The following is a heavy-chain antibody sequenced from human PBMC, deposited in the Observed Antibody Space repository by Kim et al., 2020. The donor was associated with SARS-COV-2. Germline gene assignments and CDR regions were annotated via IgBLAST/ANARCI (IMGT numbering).Heavy chain of an antibody. V-gene: IGHV3-23*01. J-gene: IGHJ4*02. Sequence: GGSLRLSCAASGFTFSSYAMSWVRQAPGKGLEWVSAISGSGGSTYYADSVKGRFTISRDNSKNTLYLQMNSLRAEDTAVYYCVTGSMVRGVIIPQYYFDYWGQGTLVTVSS. CDR1: GFTFSSYA. D-gene: IGHD3-10*01. CDR2: ISGSGGST. CDR3: VTGSMVRGVIIPQYYFDY.